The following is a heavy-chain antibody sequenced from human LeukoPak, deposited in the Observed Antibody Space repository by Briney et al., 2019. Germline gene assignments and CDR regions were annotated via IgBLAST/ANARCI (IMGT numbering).Heavy chain of an antibody. D-gene: IGHD5-24*01. CDR3: AKDGGWLQLHPYYFDY. J-gene: IGHJ4*02. CDR2: ISWDGGST. Sequence: GGSLRLSCAASGFTFDDYAMHWVRQAPGKGLEWVSLISWDGGSTYYADSVKGRFTISRDNSKNTLYLQMNSLRAEDTSVYYCAKDGGWLQLHPYYFDYWGQGTLVTVSS. V-gene: IGHV3-43D*03. CDR1: GFTFDDYA.